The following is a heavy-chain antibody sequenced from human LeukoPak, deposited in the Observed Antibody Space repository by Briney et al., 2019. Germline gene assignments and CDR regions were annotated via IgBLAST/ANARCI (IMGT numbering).Heavy chain of an antibody. CDR3: ARGDFDYGDYVPDAFDI. J-gene: IGHJ3*02. Sequence: SETLSLTCTVSGGSISSGDYYWSWIRQPPGKGLEWIGYIYYSGSTYYNPSLKSRVTISIDTSKNQFSLKLSSVTAADTAVYHCARGDFDYGDYVPDAFDIWGQGTMVTVSS. D-gene: IGHD4-17*01. CDR1: GGSISSGDYY. V-gene: IGHV4-30-4*01. CDR2: IYYSGST.